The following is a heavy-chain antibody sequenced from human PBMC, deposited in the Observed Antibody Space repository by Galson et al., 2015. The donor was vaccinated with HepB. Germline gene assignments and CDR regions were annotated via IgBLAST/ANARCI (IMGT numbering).Heavy chain of an antibody. V-gene: IGHV3-48*01. D-gene: IGHD3-9*01. J-gene: IGHJ3*02. CDR2: ISSSSSTI. CDR1: GFTFSSYS. Sequence: SLRLSCAASGFTFSSYSMNWVRQAPGKGLEWVSYISSSSSTIYYADSVKGRFTISRDNAKNSLYLQMNSLRAEDTAVYYCARDGQKLRYFDWLVTAFDIWGQGTMVTVSS. CDR3: ARDGQKLRYFDWLVTAFDI.